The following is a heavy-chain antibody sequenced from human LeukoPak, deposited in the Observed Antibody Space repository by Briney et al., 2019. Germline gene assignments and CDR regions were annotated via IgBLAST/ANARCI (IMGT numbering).Heavy chain of an antibody. J-gene: IGHJ4*02. CDR2: ISYDGSNK. D-gene: IGHD4-17*01. CDR3: ARVGARDYGDSLFDY. Sequence: GGSLRLSCAASGFTFSSYAMHWVRQAPGRGLEWVAVISYDGSNKYYADSVKGRFTISRDNSKNTLYLQMNSLRAEDTAVYYCARVGARDYGDSLFDYWGQGTLVTVSS. V-gene: IGHV3-30-3*01. CDR1: GFTFSSYA.